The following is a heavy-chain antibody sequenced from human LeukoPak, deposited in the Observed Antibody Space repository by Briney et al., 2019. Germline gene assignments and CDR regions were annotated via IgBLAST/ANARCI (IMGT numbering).Heavy chain of an antibody. D-gene: IGHD3-10*01. V-gene: IGHV4-39*01. Sequence: SETLSLTCTVSGGSISSSSYYWGWIRQPPGKGLEWIGSIYYSGSTYYDPSLKSRVTISVDTSKNQFSLKPSSVTAADTAVYYCARQPKSCTPGVFITGKACWFDSWGQGTLVTVSS. CDR1: GGSISSSSYY. J-gene: IGHJ5*01. CDR3: ARQPKSCTPGVFITGKACWFDS. CDR2: IYYSGST.